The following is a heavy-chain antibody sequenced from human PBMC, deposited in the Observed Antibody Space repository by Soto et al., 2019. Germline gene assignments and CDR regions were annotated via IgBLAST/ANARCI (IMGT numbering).Heavy chain of an antibody. CDR1: GYTFTSYY. J-gene: IGHJ5*02. Sequence: QVRLEQAGAEVKRPGASVKISCLASGYTFTSYYIHWIRQAPGQGLEWMGIINPRGGDTAYAQNFRDRVTMTTDTSTSTVYMELRTLRPGDTPVYSFATALTEFDPWG. CDR3: ATALTEFDP. D-gene: IGHD7-27*01. V-gene: IGHV1-46*01. CDR2: INPRGGDT.